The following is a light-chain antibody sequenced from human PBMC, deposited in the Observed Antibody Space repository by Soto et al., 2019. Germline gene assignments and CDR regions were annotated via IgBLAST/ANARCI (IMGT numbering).Light chain of an antibody. CDR2: AAS. J-gene: IGKJ3*01. V-gene: IGKV1-12*01. CDR3: QQANSCPLN. CDR1: QGISSW. Sequence: DIQMTQSPSSVSASVGDRVTITCRASQGISSWLAWYQQKPGKAPQLLIYAASILRSGVPSSFSGSRSGTDFTLTISGLQPEDCATYYCQQANSCPLNIGPGTKVDIK.